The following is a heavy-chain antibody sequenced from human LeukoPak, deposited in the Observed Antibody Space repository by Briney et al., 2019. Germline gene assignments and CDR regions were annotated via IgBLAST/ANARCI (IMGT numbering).Heavy chain of an antibody. CDR3: AKVPAKYGGKVQLDY. Sequence: GGSLRLSCAASGFTFSSYAMSWVRQAPGKGLEWVSTISGSGGSTYYADSVKGRFTISRDNSKNTLYLQMNSLRAEDTAVYYCAKVPAKYGGKVQLDYWGQGTLVTVSS. J-gene: IGHJ4*02. D-gene: IGHD4-23*01. V-gene: IGHV3-23*01. CDR2: ISGSGGST. CDR1: GFTFSSYA.